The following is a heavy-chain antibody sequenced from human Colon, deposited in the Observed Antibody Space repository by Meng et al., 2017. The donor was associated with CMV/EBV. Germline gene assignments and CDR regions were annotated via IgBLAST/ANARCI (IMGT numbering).Heavy chain of an antibody. J-gene: IGHJ4*02. CDR1: GFTFSSYW. D-gene: IGHD5-24*01. CDR2: IKQDGSEK. Sequence: GESLKISCAASGFTFSSYWMSWVRQAPGKGLEWVANIKQDGSEKYYVDSVKGRFTISRDNAKNSLYLQMNSLRAEDTAVYYCARGHCDRDGYNGYWGQGTLVTVSS. CDR3: ARGHCDRDGYNGY. V-gene: IGHV3-7*01.